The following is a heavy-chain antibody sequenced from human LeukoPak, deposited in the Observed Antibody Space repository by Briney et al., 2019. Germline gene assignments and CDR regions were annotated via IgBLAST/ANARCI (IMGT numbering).Heavy chain of an antibody. J-gene: IGHJ5*02. D-gene: IGHD3-22*01. CDR2: IIPIFGTA. Sequence: SVKVSCKASGGTFSSYAISWVRQAPGQGLEWMGGIIPIFGTANYAQKFQGRVTITTDESTSTAYMELSSLRSEDTAVYYCARAYYYDSSGYSVWFWFDPWGQGTLVTVSS. V-gene: IGHV1-69*05. CDR3: ARAYYYDSSGYSVWFWFDP. CDR1: GGTFSSYA.